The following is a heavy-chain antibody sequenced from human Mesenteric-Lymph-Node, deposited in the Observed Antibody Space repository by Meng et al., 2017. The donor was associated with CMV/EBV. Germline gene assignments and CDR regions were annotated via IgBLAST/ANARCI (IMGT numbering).Heavy chain of an antibody. V-gene: IGHV3-33*06. CDR1: GFTFSSYG. Sequence: GESLKISCAASGFTFSSYGMHWVRQAPGKGLEWVAVIWYDGSNKYYADSVKGRFTISRDNSKNTLYLQMSSLRAEDTAVYYCAKDRRNSSSLDYYYYGMDVWGQGTTVTVSS. J-gene: IGHJ6*02. D-gene: IGHD6-6*01. CDR2: IWYDGSNK. CDR3: AKDRRNSSSLDYYYYGMDV.